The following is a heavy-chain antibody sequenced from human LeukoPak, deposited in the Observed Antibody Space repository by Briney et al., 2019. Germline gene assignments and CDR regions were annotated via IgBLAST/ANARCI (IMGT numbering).Heavy chain of an antibody. J-gene: IGHJ4*02. Sequence: ASVKVSCKAFGYTFTNYAMNWVRQAPGQGLEWMGWINTNTGNPTYAQGFTGRFVFSLDTSVSTAYLQISSLKTEDTAIYYCAREDSAMVRYLDYWGQGTLVTGSS. V-gene: IGHV7-4-1*02. CDR3: AREDSAMVRYLDY. D-gene: IGHD5-18*01. CDR1: GYTFTNYA. CDR2: INTNTGNP.